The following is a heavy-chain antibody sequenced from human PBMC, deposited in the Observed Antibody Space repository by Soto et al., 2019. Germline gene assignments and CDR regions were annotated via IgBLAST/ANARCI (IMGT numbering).Heavy chain of an antibody. J-gene: IGHJ4*02. V-gene: IGHV1-69*10. CDR2: INPNIGKT. D-gene: IGHD1-1*01. CDR1: GYTFTTYG. CDR3: ARDEDNWNLDY. Sequence: SVKVSCKASGYTFTTYGISWLRQAPGQGLEWMGWINPNIGKTNYAQNFQGRVTITADKSTSTAYMELSSLTSEDTAVYYCARDEDNWNLDYWGQGTLVTVSS.